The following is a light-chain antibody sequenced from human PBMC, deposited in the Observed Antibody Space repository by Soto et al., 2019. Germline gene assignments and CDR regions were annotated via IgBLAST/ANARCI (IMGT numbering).Light chain of an antibody. CDR3: QQSYSAPPLT. CDR1: QGISSY. CDR2: AAS. J-gene: IGKJ4*01. Sequence: AIRMTQSPSSLSASTGDRVTITCRASQGISSYLAWYQQKPGKAPKLLIYAASTLQSGVPSRFSGSGSGTDFTLTISSLQPEDCGTYFCQQSYSAPPLTFGGGTKVDI. V-gene: IGKV1-8*01.